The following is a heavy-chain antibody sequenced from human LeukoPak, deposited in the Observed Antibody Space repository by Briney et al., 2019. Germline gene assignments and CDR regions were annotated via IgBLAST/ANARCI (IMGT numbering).Heavy chain of an antibody. J-gene: IGHJ6*02. V-gene: IGHV3-7*01. Sequence: GGSLRLSCAASGFTFSTYWMSWVRQAPGKGLEWVANIKQDGSEKYYVDSVKGRFTISRDNAKNSLYLQMNSLRAEDTAVYYCARDYYGSGSYYSPDYYYGMDVWGQGTTVTVSS. D-gene: IGHD3-10*01. CDR2: IKQDGSEK. CDR3: ARDYYGSGSYYSPDYYYGMDV. CDR1: GFTFSTYW.